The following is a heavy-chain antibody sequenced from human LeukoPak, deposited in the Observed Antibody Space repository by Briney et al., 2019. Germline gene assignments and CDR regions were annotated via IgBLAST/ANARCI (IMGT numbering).Heavy chain of an antibody. D-gene: IGHD4-17*01. CDR3: ARDHVMTMVTTPYYFDY. CDR1: GYTFSSYY. J-gene: IGHJ4*02. CDR2: INPSGGST. V-gene: IGHV1-46*01. Sequence: ASVKVSCKASGYTFSSYYMHWVRQAPGQGLEWMGIINPSGGSTTYAQKFQGRVTMTRDTSTNIVYMELGSLSSDDTAVYYCARDHVMTMVTTPYYFDYWGQGTLVTVSS.